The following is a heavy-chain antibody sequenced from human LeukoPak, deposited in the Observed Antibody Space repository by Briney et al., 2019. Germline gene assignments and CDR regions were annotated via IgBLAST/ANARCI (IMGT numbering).Heavy chain of an antibody. Sequence: GGSLRLSCAAPGFTFSSYSMNSVRQAPGKGLEWVSSISSGSSDIYYAHSVKGRFTISRDNAKNSLYLQMNSLRAEDTAVYYCASDLGFYYWGQGTLVTVSS. CDR2: ISSGSSDI. V-gene: IGHV3-21*01. CDR1: GFTFSSYS. CDR3: ASDLGFYY. J-gene: IGHJ4*02.